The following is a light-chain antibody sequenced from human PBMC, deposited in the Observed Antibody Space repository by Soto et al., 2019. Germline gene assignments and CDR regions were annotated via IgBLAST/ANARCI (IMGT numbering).Light chain of an antibody. CDR2: KAS. CDR1: QSISSW. J-gene: IGKJ1*01. V-gene: IGKV1-5*03. CDR3: QQYETYWT. Sequence: DIQMTQSPSSLSASVGDRVTITCRASQSISSWLAWYQQKPGKAPKLLIYKASGLESGVPSRFSGSGSGTDFTLTISSLQPDDFATYYCQQYETYWTFGQVTKVDIK.